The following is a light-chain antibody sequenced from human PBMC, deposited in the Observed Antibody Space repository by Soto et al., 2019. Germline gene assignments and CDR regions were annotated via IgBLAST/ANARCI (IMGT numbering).Light chain of an antibody. V-gene: IGKV3-20*01. J-gene: IGKJ1*01. CDR1: QSVRYNY. CDR3: KQYLRAPRT. CDR2: GAS. Sequence: GAVSFSVSQSVRYNYVDWYQQKPGQSPRLLIYGASNRATGTPDRFRGSASGTDFTLTITRLEAEDVAVYYCKQYLRAPRTFGQGTKVDIK.